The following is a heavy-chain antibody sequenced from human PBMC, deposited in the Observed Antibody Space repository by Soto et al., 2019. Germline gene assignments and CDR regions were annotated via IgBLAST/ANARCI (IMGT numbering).Heavy chain of an antibody. CDR1: GGTFSSYT. D-gene: IGHD2-15*01. Sequence: QVQLVQSGAEVKKPGSSVKVSCKASGGTFSSYTISWVRQAPGQGLEWMGRIIPILGIANYAQKFQSRVTITADKSTSTAYMELSSLRSEDTAVYYCARDDCRGGSCYSRGSAFDIWGQGTMVTVSS. CDR3: ARDDCRGGSCYSRGSAFDI. J-gene: IGHJ3*02. CDR2: IIPILGIA. V-gene: IGHV1-69*08.